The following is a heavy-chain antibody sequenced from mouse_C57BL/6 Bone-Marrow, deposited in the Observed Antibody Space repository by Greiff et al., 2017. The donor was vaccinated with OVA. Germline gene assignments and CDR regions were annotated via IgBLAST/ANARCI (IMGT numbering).Heavy chain of an antibody. V-gene: IGHV1-80*01. Sequence: QVQLKESGAELVKPGASVKISCKASGYAFSSYWMNWVKQRPGKGLEWIGQIYPGDGDTNYNGKFKGKATLTADKSSSTAYMQLSSLTSEDSAVYFCANYYGSSYGYFDVWGTGTTVTVSS. CDR3: ANYYGSSYGYFDV. D-gene: IGHD1-1*01. CDR2: IYPGDGDT. J-gene: IGHJ1*03. CDR1: GYAFSSYW.